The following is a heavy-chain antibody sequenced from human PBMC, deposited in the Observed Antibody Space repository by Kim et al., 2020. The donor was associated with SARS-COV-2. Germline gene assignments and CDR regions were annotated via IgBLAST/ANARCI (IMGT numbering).Heavy chain of an antibody. CDR3: ARALGPWEAVEGAPVDY. V-gene: IGHV4-38-2*02. CDR2: IYHSGST. D-gene: IGHD6-19*01. CDR1: GYSISSGYY. Sequence: SETLSLTCTVSGYSISSGYYWGWIRQPPGKGLEWIGSIYHSGSTYYNPSLKSRVTISVDTSKNQISLKLRSVTAADTAVYYCARALGPWEAVEGAPVDYWGQGTLVTVSS. J-gene: IGHJ4*02.